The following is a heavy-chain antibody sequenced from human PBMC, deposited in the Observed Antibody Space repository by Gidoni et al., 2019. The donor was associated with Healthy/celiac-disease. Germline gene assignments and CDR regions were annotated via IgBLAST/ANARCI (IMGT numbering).Heavy chain of an antibody. CDR3: ARDSGYSGYDYWGVAVAAQYYYMDV. V-gene: IGHV1-69*06. J-gene: IGHJ6*03. CDR1: GGTFSSYA. D-gene: IGHD5-12*01. Sequence: QVQLVQSGAEVKKPGSPVKVSCKASGGTFSSYAISWVRQAPGQGLEWMGGIIPIFGTANYAQKFQGRVTITADKSTSTAYMELSSLRSEDTAVYYCARDSGYSGYDYWGVAVAAQYYYMDVWGKGTTVTVSS. CDR2: IIPIFGTA.